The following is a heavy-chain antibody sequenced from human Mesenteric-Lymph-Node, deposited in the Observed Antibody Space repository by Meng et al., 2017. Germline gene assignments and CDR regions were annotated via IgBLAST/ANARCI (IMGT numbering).Heavy chain of an antibody. CDR1: GGSISSYY. CDR2: IYYSGST. Sequence: SETLSLTCTVSGGSISSYYWSWIRQPPGKGLEWIGYIYYSGSTNYNPSLKSRVTISVDTSKNQFSLKLSSVTAADTAVYYCAREGGWGSGSYGIWFDPWGRGTLVTVSS. D-gene: IGHD1-26*01. V-gene: IGHV4-59*01. J-gene: IGHJ5*02. CDR3: AREGGWGSGSYGIWFDP.